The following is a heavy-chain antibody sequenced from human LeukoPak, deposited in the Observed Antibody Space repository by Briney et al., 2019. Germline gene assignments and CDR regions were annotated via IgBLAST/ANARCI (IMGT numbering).Heavy chain of an antibody. CDR2: IYYSGST. CDR3: ARGRAVIYFDY. V-gene: IGHV4-31*03. CDR1: GGSISSGGYY. J-gene: IGHJ4*02. Sequence: SETLSLTCTVSGGSISSGGYYWSWIRQHPGKGLEWIGYIYYSGSTYYNPSLKSRVTISVDTSKNQFSLKLSSVTAADTAVYYCARGRAVIYFDYWGQGALVTVSS. D-gene: IGHD2-21*01.